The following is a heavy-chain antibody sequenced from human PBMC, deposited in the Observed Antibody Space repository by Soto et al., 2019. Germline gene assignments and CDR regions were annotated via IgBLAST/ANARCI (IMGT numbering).Heavy chain of an antibody. V-gene: IGHV4-59*01. CDR1: GGSIRSYY. CDR2: IYYSGST. CDR3: ARGVDCSGGSCPSYYYYYMDV. J-gene: IGHJ6*03. Sequence: SETLSLTSTVSGGSIRSYYWSWIRQPPGKGLEWIGYIYYSGSTNYNPSLKSRVTISVDTSKNQFSLKLSSVTAADTAVYYCARGVDCSGGSCPSYYYYYMDVWGKGTTVTVSS. D-gene: IGHD2-15*01.